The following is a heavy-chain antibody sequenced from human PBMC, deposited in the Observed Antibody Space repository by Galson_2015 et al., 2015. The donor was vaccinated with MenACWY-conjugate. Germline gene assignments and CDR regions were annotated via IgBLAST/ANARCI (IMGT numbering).Heavy chain of an antibody. CDR2: ISNSGGLT. V-gene: IGHV3-23*01. D-gene: IGHD3-10*01. CDR3: AKIGKTGDWYFDL. CDR1: GFPFSNHG. J-gene: IGHJ2*01. Sequence: SLRLSCAASGFPFSNHGMSWVRQAPGKGMEWVSSISNSGGLTYYTDSARGWFLSSRDNSQNTLYLQLNSLSAGDTAIYYCAKIGKTGDWYFDLRGRGTLVTVSS.